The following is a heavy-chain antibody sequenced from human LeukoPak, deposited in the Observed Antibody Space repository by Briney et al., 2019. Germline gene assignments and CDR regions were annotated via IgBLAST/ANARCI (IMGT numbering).Heavy chain of an antibody. CDR1: GYTFTSYG. J-gene: IGHJ6*03. V-gene: IGHV1-2*02. Sequence: ASVKVSCKASGYTFTSYGISWVRQAPGQGLEWMGWINPNSGGTNYAQKFQGRVTMTRDTSISTAYMELSRLRSDDTAVYYCARDSNYYYYMDVWGKGTTVTVSS. CDR3: ARDSNYYYYMDV. CDR2: INPNSGGT.